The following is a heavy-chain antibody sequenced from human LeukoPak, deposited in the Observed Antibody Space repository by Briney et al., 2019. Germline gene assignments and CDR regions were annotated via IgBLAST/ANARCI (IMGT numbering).Heavy chain of an antibody. CDR1: GGPFSGLY. Sequence: SETLSLTCGIYGGPFSGLYWSGIRQPPGKGLEGIGYIYYSGSTNYNPSLKSRVTISVDTSKNQFSLKLSSVTAADTAVYYCARGADSSGYYSIFYFDYWGQGTLVTVSS. D-gene: IGHD3-22*01. J-gene: IGHJ4*02. CDR2: IYYSGST. CDR3: ARGADSSGYYSIFYFDY. V-gene: IGHV4-59*11.